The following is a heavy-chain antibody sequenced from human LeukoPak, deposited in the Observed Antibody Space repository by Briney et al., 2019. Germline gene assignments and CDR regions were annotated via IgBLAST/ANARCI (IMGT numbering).Heavy chain of an antibody. J-gene: IGHJ4*02. CDR3: AREPRPVGATSFGYYFDY. CDR1: GYTFTSYY. Sequence: ASVKVSCEASGYTFTSYYIHWVRQAPGQGLEWMGIINPSGGTTVYAQNFQGRVIMTMDTSTSTVHMDLSSLRSEDAAVYYCAREPRPVGATSFGYYFDYWGQGTLVTVSS. V-gene: IGHV1-46*01. CDR2: INPSGGTT. D-gene: IGHD1-26*01.